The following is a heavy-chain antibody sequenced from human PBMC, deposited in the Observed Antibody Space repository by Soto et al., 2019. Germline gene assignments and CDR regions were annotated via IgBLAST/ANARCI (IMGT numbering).Heavy chain of an antibody. CDR2: ISVGRDKT. J-gene: IGHJ3*02. Sequence: GASVKVSWEASGYGFASYGRSWVRQSPGQGLEWMGGISVGRDKTNYAQTFQERVTITRDMSTTTAYMELSSLRSEDTAVYYCAAFATTGDAFDIWGQGTMVTVSS. CDR1: GYGFASYG. V-gene: IGHV1-58*02. D-gene: IGHD4-17*01. CDR3: AAFATTGDAFDI.